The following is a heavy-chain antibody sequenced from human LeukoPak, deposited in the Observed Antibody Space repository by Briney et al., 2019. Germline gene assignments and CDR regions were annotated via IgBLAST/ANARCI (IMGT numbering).Heavy chain of an antibody. J-gene: IGHJ4*02. CDR1: GGTFSSYA. CDR3: ARDLTYYYDSSGPSADY. CDR2: IIPILGRA. Sequence: SVKDSCKASGGTFSSYAISWVRQAPGQGLEWMGRIIPILGRANYAQKFQGRVTITADKSTSTAYMELSSLRSEDTAVYYCARDLTYYYDSSGPSADYWGQGTLVTVSS. D-gene: IGHD3-22*01. V-gene: IGHV1-69*04.